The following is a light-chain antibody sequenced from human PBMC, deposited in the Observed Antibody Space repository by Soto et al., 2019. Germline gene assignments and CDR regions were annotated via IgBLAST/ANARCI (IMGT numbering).Light chain of an antibody. Sequence: DIQMTQSPSTLSASVGDRVTITCRAGQSISSWLAWYQQKPGKAPKLLIYDASSLESGVPSRFSGSGSGTEFTLTISSLQPDDFATYYCQQYNSYPWTFGQGTKVETK. CDR1: QSISSW. CDR3: QQYNSYPWT. CDR2: DAS. V-gene: IGKV1-5*01. J-gene: IGKJ1*01.